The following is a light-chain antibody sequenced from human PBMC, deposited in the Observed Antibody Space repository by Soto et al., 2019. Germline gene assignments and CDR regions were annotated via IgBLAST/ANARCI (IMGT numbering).Light chain of an antibody. J-gene: IGKJ3*01. CDR2: AAS. CDR3: QQANSFPRT. CDR1: QDITYY. Sequence: DIQMTQSPSSLSASVGDRVTIPCRASQDITYYLAWYQQKPGKVPKLLIYAASTLQSGVPSRFSGSGSGTDFTLTINNLQPGDFATYYCQQANSFPRTFGPGTKVDIK. V-gene: IGKV1-27*01.